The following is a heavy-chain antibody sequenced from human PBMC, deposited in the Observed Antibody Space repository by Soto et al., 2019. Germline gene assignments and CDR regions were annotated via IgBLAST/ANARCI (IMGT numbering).Heavy chain of an antibody. CDR2: INAGNGNT. CDR1: GYTFTSYA. Sequence: ASVKVACKASGYTFTSYAMHWVRQAPGQRLEWMGWINAGNGNTKYSQKFQGRVTITRDTSASTAYMELSSLRSEDTAVYYCARGMGTGKQVYYYYYGMDVWGQGTTVTVSS. V-gene: IGHV1-3*01. D-gene: IGHD1-1*01. J-gene: IGHJ6*02. CDR3: ARGMGTGKQVYYYYYGMDV.